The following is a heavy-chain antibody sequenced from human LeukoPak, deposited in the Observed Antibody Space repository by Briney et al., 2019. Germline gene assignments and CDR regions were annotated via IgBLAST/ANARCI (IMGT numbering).Heavy chain of an antibody. V-gene: IGHV4-4*02. Sequence: SETLSLTCAVSGVSISYSYWWRWGRPFPGKGLEWIGEIHGVTNYNPPLKSRLIISEDKPKNEFYLTLRSVTAADTALYYCARRRLPPSLEGYYWGQGVLVTVSS. CDR1: GVSISYSYW. CDR2: IHGVT. J-gene: IGHJ4*02. D-gene: IGHD1-1*01. CDR3: ARRRLPPSLEGYY.